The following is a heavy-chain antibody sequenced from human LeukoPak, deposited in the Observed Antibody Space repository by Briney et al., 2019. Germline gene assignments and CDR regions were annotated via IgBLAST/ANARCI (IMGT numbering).Heavy chain of an antibody. D-gene: IGHD2-15*01. CDR3: ARVLGYCSGGSCYTGYYYYYYGMDV. CDR2: IYYRGST. V-gene: IGHV4-59*01. Sequence: KPSQTLSLTCTVSGGSITGYYWSWIRQPPGKGLEWIGYIYYRGSTNYNPFLKSRVTISVDTSKNQFSLNLSSVTAADTAVYYCARVLGYCSGGSCYTGYYYYYYGMDVWGQGTTVTVSS. CDR1: GGSITGYY. J-gene: IGHJ6*02.